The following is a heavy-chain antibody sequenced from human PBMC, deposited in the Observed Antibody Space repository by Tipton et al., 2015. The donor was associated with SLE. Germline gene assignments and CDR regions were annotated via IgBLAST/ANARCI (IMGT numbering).Heavy chain of an antibody. V-gene: IGHV4-30-4*01. D-gene: IGHD3-3*01. Sequence: GLVKPSQTLTLTCTVSGGSISSGEYFWSWIRQPPGKGLEWIGSIDYSGSTNYNPSLKSRLSISVDTSRTQFSLKLTSVTAADTAVYYCAREDDFWGGYYPWGQGTLVTVSS. CDR1: GGSISSGEYF. CDR3: AREDDFWGGYYP. J-gene: IGHJ5*02. CDR2: IDYSGST.